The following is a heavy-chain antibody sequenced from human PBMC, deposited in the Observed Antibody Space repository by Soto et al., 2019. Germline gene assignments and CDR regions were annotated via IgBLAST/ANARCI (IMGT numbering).Heavy chain of an antibody. CDR3: ATFCSSTSCSSY. CDR2: KNQEGSEK. J-gene: IGHJ4*02. V-gene: IGHV3-7*05. CDR1: AFTFSTYW. Sequence: PGGSLRLSCAASAFTFSTYWMSWVRQAPGKGLEWVANKNQEGSEKYYVDSVKGRFTISRDNAGNSLYLQMDSLRVEDTAVYYCATFCSSTSCSSYWGQGTLVTVSS. D-gene: IGHD2-2*01.